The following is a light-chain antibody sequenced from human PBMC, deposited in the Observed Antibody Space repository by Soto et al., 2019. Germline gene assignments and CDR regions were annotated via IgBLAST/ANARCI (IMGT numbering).Light chain of an antibody. CDR2: EFS. Sequence: QSALAQPPSASGSPGQSVTITCTGTNSDVGTYNYVSWYQHHPGKAPKFLIYEFSRRPFGVPDRFSGSKSGNTASLTVSGLQAEDEADYYCSSHAGSNNLVFGGGTKLTVL. CDR1: NSDVGTYNY. V-gene: IGLV2-8*01. J-gene: IGLJ3*02. CDR3: SSHAGSNNLV.